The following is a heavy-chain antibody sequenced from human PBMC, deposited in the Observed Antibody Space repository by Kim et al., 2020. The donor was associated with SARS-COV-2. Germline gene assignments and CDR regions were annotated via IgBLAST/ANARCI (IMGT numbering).Heavy chain of an antibody. J-gene: IGHJ6*02. Sequence: GGSLRLSCAASGFTFSSYAMHWVRQAPGKGLEWVAVISYDGSNKYYADSVKGRFTISRDNSKNTLYLQMNSLRAEDTAVYYCARGASTVGGLYYYYGMDVWGQGTTVTVSS. D-gene: IGHD1-26*01. V-gene: IGHV3-30-3*01. CDR3: ARGASTVGGLYYYYGMDV. CDR1: GFTFSSYA. CDR2: ISYDGSNK.